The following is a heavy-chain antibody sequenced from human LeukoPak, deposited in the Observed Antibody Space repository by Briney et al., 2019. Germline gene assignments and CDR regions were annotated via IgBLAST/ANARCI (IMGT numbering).Heavy chain of an antibody. Sequence: SESLSLTCTVSVGSISSGSYYWSWIRQPAGKGLEWIGRIYTSGSTKCNPSLKSRVTISVDMSKNQFSLKLSSVTAADTAVYYCARDPGHSYGAPFDYWGQGTLVTVSS. V-gene: IGHV4-61*02. CDR3: ARDPGHSYGAPFDY. J-gene: IGHJ4*02. CDR1: VGSISSGSYY. D-gene: IGHD5-18*01. CDR2: IYTSGST.